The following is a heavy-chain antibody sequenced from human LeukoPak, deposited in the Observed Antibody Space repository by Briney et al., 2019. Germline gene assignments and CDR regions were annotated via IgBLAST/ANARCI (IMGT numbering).Heavy chain of an antibody. V-gene: IGHV3-74*01. CDR1: GFTFSGYW. D-gene: IGHD3-22*01. J-gene: IGHJ4*02. CDR3: ARISYDSSGNYDY. CDR2: IYSDGSTT. Sequence: PGGSLRLSCAPSGFTFSGYWMHWVRQAPGKGLVWVSGIYSDGSTTRYADSVKGRFTISRDNAKNTLYLQMNSLRAEDTAVYYCARISYDSSGNYDYWGQGTLVTVSS.